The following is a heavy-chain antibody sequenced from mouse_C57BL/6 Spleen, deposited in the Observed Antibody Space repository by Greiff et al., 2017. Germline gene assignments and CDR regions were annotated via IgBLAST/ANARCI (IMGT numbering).Heavy chain of an antibody. CDR2: IYPGDGDT. D-gene: IGHD2-4*01. J-gene: IGHJ2*01. V-gene: IGHV1-82*01. Sequence: QVQLQQSGPELVKPGASVKISCKASGYAFSSSWMNWVKQRPGKGLEWIGRIYPGDGDTNYNGKFKGKATLTADKSSSTAYMQLSSLTSEDSAVYFCERRGGLREYFDYWGQGTTLTVSS. CDR1: GYAFSSSW. CDR3: ERRGGLREYFDY.